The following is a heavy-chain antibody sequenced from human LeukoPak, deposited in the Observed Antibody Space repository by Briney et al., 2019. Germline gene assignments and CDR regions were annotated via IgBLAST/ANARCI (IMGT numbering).Heavy chain of an antibody. Sequence: PSETLSLTCTVSGGSISSGGYYWSWIRQHPGKGLEWIGYIYYSGSTYYNPSLKSRVTISVDTSKNQFSLKLSSVTAADTAVYYCARGYGGTHYFDCWGQGTRVTVSS. CDR1: GGSISSGGYY. CDR2: IYYSGST. J-gene: IGHJ4*02. V-gene: IGHV4-31*03. D-gene: IGHD2-15*01. CDR3: ARGYGGTHYFDC.